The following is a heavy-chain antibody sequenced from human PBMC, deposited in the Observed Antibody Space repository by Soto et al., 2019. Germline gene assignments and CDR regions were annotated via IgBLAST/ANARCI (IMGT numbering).Heavy chain of an antibody. D-gene: IGHD2-15*01. CDR1: GHSFTTHD. CDR3: ARDDLNRGGKYFDY. J-gene: IGHJ4*02. V-gene: IGHV1-18*01. Sequence: QVQLVQSGAEVKKPGASVKVSCKASGHSFTTHDITWLRQAPGKGLEWVGGISTDRGDTIYPQNLQGRVTMTTDSSTSTVYMELKSLRSDDTAVYYCARDDLNRGGKYFDYWGQGTLVTVSS. CDR2: ISTDRGDT.